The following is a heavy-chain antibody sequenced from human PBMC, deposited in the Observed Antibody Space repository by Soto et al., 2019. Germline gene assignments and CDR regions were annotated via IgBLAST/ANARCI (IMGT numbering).Heavy chain of an antibody. Sequence: SGPTLVNPTQTLTLTCAFSGFSLSTRGVGVGWIRQPPGKALEWLALIYWDDDKRYSPSLKTRLTITKDISKNQVVLTMTNMDPIDTATYSCAHIGVSRWFDFWGQGTLVTVSS. CDR2: IYWDDDK. V-gene: IGHV2-5*02. D-gene: IGHD6-13*01. CDR3: AHIGVSRWFDF. CDR1: GFSLSTRGVG. J-gene: IGHJ4*02.